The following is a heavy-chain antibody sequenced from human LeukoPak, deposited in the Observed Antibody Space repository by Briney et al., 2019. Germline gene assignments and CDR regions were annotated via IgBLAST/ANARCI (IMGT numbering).Heavy chain of an antibody. V-gene: IGHV4-61*02. CDR2: IYTSGST. CDR1: GGSISSGSYY. CDR3: ARDLAGTDTAIYYYYYMDV. D-gene: IGHD5-18*01. J-gene: IGHJ6*03. Sequence: QPSETLSLTCTVSGGSISSGSYYWSWIRQPAGKGLEWIGRIYTSGSTNYNPSLKSRVTISVDTSKNQFSLKLSSVTAADTAVYYCARDLAGTDTAIYYYYYMDVWGKGTTVTISS.